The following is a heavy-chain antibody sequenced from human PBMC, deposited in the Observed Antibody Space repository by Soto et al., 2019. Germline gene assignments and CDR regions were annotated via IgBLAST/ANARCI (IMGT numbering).Heavy chain of an antibody. CDR2: ISAYNGNT. V-gene: IGHV1-18*01. CDR3: ARDLIPSFGSERFGYYGMDV. J-gene: IGHJ6*02. D-gene: IGHD3-16*01. Sequence: QVQLVQSGAEVKKPGASVKVSCKASGYTFTSYGISWVRQAPGQGLEWMGWISAYNGNTNYPQKLQGRVTMTTDTSTSTAHMELRSLRSDDTAVYYCARDLIPSFGSERFGYYGMDVWGQGTTVTVSS. CDR1: GYTFTSYG.